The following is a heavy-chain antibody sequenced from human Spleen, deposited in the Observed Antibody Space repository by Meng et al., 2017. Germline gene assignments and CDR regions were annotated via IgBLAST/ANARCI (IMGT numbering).Heavy chain of an antibody. CDR3: ARSPRLGEVGPPGY. CDR2: ISAYNGDT. V-gene: IGHV1-18*01. CDR1: GYTFTSYG. Sequence: QVQLVQSGAEVKKPGASVKVSCKASGYTFTSYGISWVRQAPGQGLEWMGWISAYNGDTYYAQNFQDRVTMTTDTSTNIASMEVRSLISDDTAVYYCARSPRLGEVGPPGYWGQGTLVTVSS. D-gene: IGHD3-16*01. J-gene: IGHJ4*02.